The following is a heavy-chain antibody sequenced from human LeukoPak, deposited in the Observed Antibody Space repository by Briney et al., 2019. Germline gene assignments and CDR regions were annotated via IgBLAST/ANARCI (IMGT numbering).Heavy chain of an antibody. Sequence: ASVTVSCKAPGYTFTGYYMHWVRQAPGQGLEWMGWINPNSGGTNYAQKFQGRVTMTRDTSISTAYMELSRLRSDDTAVYYCARVEYDYVWGSYRSPYYFDYWGQGTLVTVSS. J-gene: IGHJ4*02. V-gene: IGHV1-2*02. CDR1: GYTFTGYY. D-gene: IGHD3-16*02. CDR2: INPNSGGT. CDR3: ARVEYDYVWGSYRSPYYFDY.